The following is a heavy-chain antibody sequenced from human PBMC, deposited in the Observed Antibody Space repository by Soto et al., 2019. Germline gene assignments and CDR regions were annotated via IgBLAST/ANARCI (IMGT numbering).Heavy chain of an antibody. V-gene: IGHV3-23*01. CDR2: ITDTGGDA. CDR3: ARGSTDSYPGSRIFDF. CDR1: GLTFGSRA. J-gene: IGHJ4*02. Sequence: GGSLRLSCVASGLTFGSRAMTWVRQAPGEGLQWVSTITDTGGDAKYADSVRGRFVISRDNSKKTLYLQMTSLTAEDSAMYYCARGSTDSYPGSRIFDFWGRGTLVTVSS. D-gene: IGHD3-10*01.